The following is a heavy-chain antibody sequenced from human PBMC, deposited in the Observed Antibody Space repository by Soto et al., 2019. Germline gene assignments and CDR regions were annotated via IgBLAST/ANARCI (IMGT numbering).Heavy chain of an antibody. CDR2: IYPGDSDT. CDR3: ARRGSSWYNGYYYYAMDV. J-gene: IGHJ6*02. D-gene: IGHD6-13*01. Sequence: GESLKISCKGSGYSFTAYWGAWVRQMPGKGLEWMGIIYPGDSDTRYSPSFQGQFTISADKSISTAYLQWSSLKDSDSAMYYCARRGSSWYNGYYYYAMDVWGQGTTVTVSS. CDR1: GYSFTAYW. V-gene: IGHV5-51*01.